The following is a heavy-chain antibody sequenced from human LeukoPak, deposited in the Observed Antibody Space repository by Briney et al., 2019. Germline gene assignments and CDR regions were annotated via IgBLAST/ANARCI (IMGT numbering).Heavy chain of an antibody. CDR2: ISSSGSTI. Sequence: GGSLRLSCAASGFTFSDYYMSWIRLAPGKGLEWVSYISSSGSTIYYADSVKGRFTISRDNAKNSLYLQMNSLRAEDTAVYYCATPRGYSSGYLDYWGQGTLVTVSS. D-gene: IGHD3-22*01. V-gene: IGHV3-11*01. CDR3: ATPRGYSSGYLDY. CDR1: GFTFSDYY. J-gene: IGHJ4*02.